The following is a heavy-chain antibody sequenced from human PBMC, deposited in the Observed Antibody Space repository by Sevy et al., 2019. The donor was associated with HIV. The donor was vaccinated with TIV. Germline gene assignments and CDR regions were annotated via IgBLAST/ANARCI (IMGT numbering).Heavy chain of an antibody. Sequence: GGSLRLSCAGSGLTLSGSAVTWVRQAPGKGLEWVSSITGSGTTTYYAGSVGGRFTISRDNSKNTVDLQMNSLRPDDTAVYYCARGSDGYSYGLLDYWGQGTLVTVSS. V-gene: IGHV3-23*01. J-gene: IGHJ4*02. CDR3: ARGSDGYSYGLLDY. CDR1: GLTLSGSA. D-gene: IGHD5-18*01. CDR2: ITGSGTTT.